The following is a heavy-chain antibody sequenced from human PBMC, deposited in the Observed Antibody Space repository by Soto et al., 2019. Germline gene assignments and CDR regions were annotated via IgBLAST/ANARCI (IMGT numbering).Heavy chain of an antibody. D-gene: IGHD5-12*01. CDR1: GYTFTSYA. V-gene: IGHV1-3*01. CDR2: INAGNGNT. Sequence: QVQLVQSGAEVKKPGASVKVSCEASGYTFTSYAMHWVRQAPGQRLEWMGWINAGNGNTKYSQKFQGRVTITRDTSASTAYMELSSLRSEDTAVYYCARDGVEMATIPYFDYWGQGTLVTVSS. J-gene: IGHJ4*02. CDR3: ARDGVEMATIPYFDY.